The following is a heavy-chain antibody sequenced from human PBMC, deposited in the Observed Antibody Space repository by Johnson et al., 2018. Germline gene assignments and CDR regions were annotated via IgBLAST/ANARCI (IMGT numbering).Heavy chain of an antibody. D-gene: IGHD4-17*01. Sequence: VQLVQSGGGVVQPGRSLRLSCAASGFTFSSNYMSWVRQAPGKGLEWVSVIYSGGSTYYADSVKGRFTISRDNSKNTLYLQMNSLRGEDTAVYYCARDSDYGDYWAGAFDVWGQGTMVTVSS. J-gene: IGHJ3*01. V-gene: IGHV3-66*02. CDR1: GFTFSSNY. CDR3: ARDSDYGDYWAGAFDV. CDR2: IYSGGST.